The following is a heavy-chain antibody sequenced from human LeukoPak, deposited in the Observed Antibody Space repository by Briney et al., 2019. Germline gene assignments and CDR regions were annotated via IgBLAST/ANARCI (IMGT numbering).Heavy chain of an antibody. CDR2: ISYDGSNK. V-gene: IGHV3-30*18. Sequence: GRSLRLSCAASGFTFSSYGMHWVRQAPGKGLEWVAVISYDGSNKYYADSVKGRFTISRDNSKNTLYLQMDSLRAEDTAVYYCAKDALRWLRSGGYCMDVWGQGTTVTVSS. CDR1: GFTFSSYG. CDR3: AKDALRWLRSGGYCMDV. J-gene: IGHJ6*02. D-gene: IGHD5-12*01.